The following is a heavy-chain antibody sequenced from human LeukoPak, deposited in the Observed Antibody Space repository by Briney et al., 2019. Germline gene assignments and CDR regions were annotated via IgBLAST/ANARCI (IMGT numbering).Heavy chain of an antibody. CDR3: ARDRGKDYFGD. J-gene: IGHJ4*02. V-gene: IGHV3-30*02. CDR2: VQNDGFDT. D-gene: IGHD4-23*01. Sequence: GGXLRLSCVTSGLTFTNHGFHWLRQAADKGLEWVAFVQNDGFDTYHPNSVKGRFSISRDDSKNTVYLQMNSLRAEDTALYYCARDRGKDYFGDWGQGTQVTVSS. CDR1: GLTFTNHG.